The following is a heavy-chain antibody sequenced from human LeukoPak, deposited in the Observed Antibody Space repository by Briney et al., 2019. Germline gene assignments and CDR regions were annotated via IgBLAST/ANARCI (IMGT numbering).Heavy chain of an antibody. CDR3: ARGGSGAPYYSYYMHV. V-gene: IGHV3-23*01. CDR1: GFTFSSYA. D-gene: IGHD3-10*01. Sequence: GGSLRLSCAASGFTFSSYAMSWVRQAPGKGLEWVSGISGSGGRTYYADSVKGRFTISRDSSKNTLYLQMNSLRAEDTAIYYCARGGSGAPYYSYYMHVWGKGTTVTVSS. J-gene: IGHJ6*03. CDR2: ISGSGGRT.